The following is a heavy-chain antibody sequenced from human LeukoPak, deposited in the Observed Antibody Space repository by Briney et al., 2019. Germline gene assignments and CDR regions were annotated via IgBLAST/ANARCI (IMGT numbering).Heavy chain of an antibody. CDR3: ARLYCGVGICYSYYMDV. D-gene: IGHD2-21*01. J-gene: IGHJ6*03. CDR2: IKQDESDR. Sequence: GGSLRLSCTASGFTFSDYWMIWVRQALGKGLQWVADIKQDESDRFYVDSVKGRFTISRDNAKNSVYLQMNSLRAEDTAVYYCARLYCGVGICYSYYMDVWGKGTTVTVSS. CDR1: GFTFSDYW. V-gene: IGHV3-7*01.